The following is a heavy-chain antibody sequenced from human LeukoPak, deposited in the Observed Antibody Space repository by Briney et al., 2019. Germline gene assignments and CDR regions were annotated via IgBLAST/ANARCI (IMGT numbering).Heavy chain of an antibody. CDR1: GFTFSSYG. Sequence: PGGSLRLSCAASGFTFSSYGMHWVRQAPGKGLEWVAVISYDGSNKYHADSVKGRFTISRDNSKNTLYLQMNSLRAEDTAVYYCAKDRRRFDYWGQGTLVTVSS. J-gene: IGHJ4*02. CDR3: AKDRRRFDY. CDR2: ISYDGSNK. D-gene: IGHD6-25*01. V-gene: IGHV3-30*18.